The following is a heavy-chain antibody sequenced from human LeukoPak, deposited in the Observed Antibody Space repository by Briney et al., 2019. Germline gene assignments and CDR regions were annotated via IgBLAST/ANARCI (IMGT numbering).Heavy chain of an antibody. D-gene: IGHD3-10*01. CDR3: ARTYYYGSGSNDY. J-gene: IGHJ4*02. Sequence: GGSLRLSCAASGFTFSSYSMNWVRQAPGKGLEWVSSISGSTNYIYFADSVKGRFTISRDNAKNSLYLQMNSLRAEDTAVYYCARTYYYGSGSNDYWGQGTLVTVSS. CDR1: GFTFSSYS. V-gene: IGHV3-21*01. CDR2: ISGSTNYI.